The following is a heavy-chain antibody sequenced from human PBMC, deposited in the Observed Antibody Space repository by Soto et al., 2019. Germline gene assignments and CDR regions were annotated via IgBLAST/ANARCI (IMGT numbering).Heavy chain of an antibody. CDR2: ISAYNGNT. Sequence: ASVKVSCKASGYTFTSYGISWVRQAPGQGLEWMGWISAYNGNTNYAQKLQGRVTMTTDTSTSTAYMELRSLRSDDTAVYYCARVRFLAALSPYDFDYWGQGTLVTVSS. CDR1: GYTFTSYG. J-gene: IGHJ4*02. V-gene: IGHV1-18*01. CDR3: ARVRFLAALSPYDFDY. D-gene: IGHD6-6*01.